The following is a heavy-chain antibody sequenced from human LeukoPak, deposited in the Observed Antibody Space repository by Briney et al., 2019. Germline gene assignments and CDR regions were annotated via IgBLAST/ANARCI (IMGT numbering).Heavy chain of an antibody. J-gene: IGHJ4*02. Sequence: GGSLRLSCAASGFTFISYWMSWVRQAPGKGLEWVANIKQDGSEKYYVDSVKGRFTISRDNAKNSLYLQMNSLRAEDTAVYYCARDVDNYYFDYWGQGTLVTVSS. D-gene: IGHD1-1*01. CDR2: IKQDGSEK. CDR1: GFTFISYW. CDR3: ARDVDNYYFDY. V-gene: IGHV3-7*01.